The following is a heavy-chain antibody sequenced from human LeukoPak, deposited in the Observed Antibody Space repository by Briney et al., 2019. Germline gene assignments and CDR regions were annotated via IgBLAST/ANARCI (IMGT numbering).Heavy chain of an antibody. CDR1: GGSISSYY. V-gene: IGHV4-59*01. CDR3: AREVCSTWFEWFDP. CDR2: IYYSGST. Sequence: SETLSLTCTVSGGSISSYYWSWIRQPPGKGLEWIGYIYYSGSTNYNPSLKSRVIISMDTSKNQFSLKLSSVTAADTAVYYCAREVCSTWFEWFDPWGQGTLVTVSS. D-gene: IGHD6-13*01. J-gene: IGHJ5*02.